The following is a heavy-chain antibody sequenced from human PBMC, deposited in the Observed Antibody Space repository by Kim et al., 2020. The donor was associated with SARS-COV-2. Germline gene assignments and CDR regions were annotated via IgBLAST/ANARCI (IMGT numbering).Heavy chain of an antibody. J-gene: IGHJ1*01. CDR3: ARDGGPYSSSWYWD. D-gene: IGHD6-13*01. Sequence: GGSLRLSCAASGFTVSSNYMSWVRQAPGKGLEWVSVIYSGGSTYYADSVKRRFTISRDNSKNTLYLQMNSMRAEDTAGYYCARDGGPYSSSWYWDWGQGTLVTVSS. V-gene: IGHV3-53*01. CDR1: GFTVSSNY. CDR2: IYSGGST.